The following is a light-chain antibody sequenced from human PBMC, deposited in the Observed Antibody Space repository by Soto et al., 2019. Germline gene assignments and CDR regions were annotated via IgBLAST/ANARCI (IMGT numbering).Light chain of an antibody. Sequence: DIQMAQSPSSLSASVGDRVSITCRASLNIGTYLNWYQQTPGQAPRLLIHSVFTLQSGVPSRFSGSGSGTEFTLTISSLQPEDSATYYCHQGYSSPQTFGQGTKLEIK. V-gene: IGKV1-39*01. CDR2: SVF. J-gene: IGKJ2*01. CDR3: HQGYSSPQT. CDR1: LNIGTY.